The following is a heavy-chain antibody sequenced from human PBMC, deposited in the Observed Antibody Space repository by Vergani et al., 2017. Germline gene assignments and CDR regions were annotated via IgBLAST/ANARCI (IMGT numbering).Heavy chain of an antibody. V-gene: IGHV3-30*01. CDR3: ARESIAAAGNYYYGMDV. CDR2: ISYDGSNK. CDR1: GFTFSSYA. Sequence: QVQLVESGGGVVQPGRSLRLSCAASGFTFSSYAMHWVRQAPGKGLEWVAVISYDGSNKYYADSVKGRFTISRDNSKNTLYLQMNSLRAEDTAVYYCARESIAAAGNYYYGMDVWGQGTTVTVSS. J-gene: IGHJ6*02. D-gene: IGHD6-13*01.